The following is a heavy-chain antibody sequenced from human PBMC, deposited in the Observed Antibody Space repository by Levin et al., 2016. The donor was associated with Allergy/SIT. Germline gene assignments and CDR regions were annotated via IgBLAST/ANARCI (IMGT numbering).Heavy chain of an antibody. J-gene: IGHJ5*02. CDR1: NDSITNHY. V-gene: IGHV4-59*11. CDR2: TYHNGRS. D-gene: IGHD5-24*01. Sequence: SETLSLTCSVSNDSITNHYWAWIRQSPGKGLEWIGYTYHNGRSNFNPSLKSRVTMSVDTSKNQFSLKLSFVTAADTAVYYCAAENLQGWFDPWGQGMLVTVSS. CDR3: AAENLQGWFDP.